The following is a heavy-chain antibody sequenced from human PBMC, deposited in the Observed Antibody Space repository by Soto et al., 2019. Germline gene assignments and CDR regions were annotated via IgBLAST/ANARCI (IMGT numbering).Heavy chain of an antibody. V-gene: IGHV3-48*02. J-gene: IGHJ4*02. CDR3: ARVPYGGNPGY. CDR1: GFTFSSYN. D-gene: IGHD4-17*01. CDR2: ISSSSSSI. Sequence: EVQLVESGGGLVQPGGSLRLSCAASGFTFSSYNMNWVRQAPGKGLEWVSYISSSSSSIYYADSVKGRFTISRDNAKNSQYLQLNSLRDEDTAVYYCARVPYGGNPGYWGQGTLVTVSS.